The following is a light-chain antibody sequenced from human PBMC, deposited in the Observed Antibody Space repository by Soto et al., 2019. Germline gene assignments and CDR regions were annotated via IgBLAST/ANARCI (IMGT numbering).Light chain of an antibody. Sequence: MSQSPATLSVSPGERATLSCRASQSVSSSYLAWYQQKPGQAPRLLIYGASSRATGIPDRFSGSGSGTDFALTISRLEPEDFAVYYCQQYDSSPPTFGQGTKVDVK. CDR3: QQYDSSPPT. CDR2: GAS. V-gene: IGKV3-20*01. J-gene: IGKJ1*01. CDR1: QSVSSSY.